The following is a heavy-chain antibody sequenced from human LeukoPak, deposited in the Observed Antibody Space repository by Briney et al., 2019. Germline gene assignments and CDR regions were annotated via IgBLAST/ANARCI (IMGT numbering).Heavy chain of an antibody. CDR1: GFTFSSYG. Sequence: GGSLGLSCAASGFTFSSYGMHWVRQAPGKGLEWVAFIRYDGSNKYYADSVKGRFAISRDNSKNTLYLQMNSLRTEDTAVYSCAKGRGEYCPHYYMDVWGKGTTVTVSS. CDR2: IRYDGSNK. V-gene: IGHV3-30*02. J-gene: IGHJ6*03. CDR3: AKGRGEYCPHYYMDV. D-gene: IGHD2/OR15-2a*01.